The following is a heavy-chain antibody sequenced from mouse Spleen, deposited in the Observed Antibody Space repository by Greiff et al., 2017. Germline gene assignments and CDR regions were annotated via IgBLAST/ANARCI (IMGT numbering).Heavy chain of an antibody. CDR1: GYTFTDYE. CDR2: IDPETGGT. J-gene: IGHJ4*01. Sequence: QVQLKESGAELVRPGASVTLSCKASGYTFTDYEMHWVKQTPVHGLEWIGAIDPETGGTAYNQKFKGKATLTADKSSSTAYMELRSLTSEDSAVYYCTVITTVVASKDAMDYWGQGTSVTVSS. CDR3: TVITTVVASKDAMDY. V-gene: IGHV1-15*01. D-gene: IGHD1-1*01.